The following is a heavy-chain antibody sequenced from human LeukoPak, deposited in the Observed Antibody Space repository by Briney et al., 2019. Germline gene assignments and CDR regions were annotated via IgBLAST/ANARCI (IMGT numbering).Heavy chain of an antibody. Sequence: GGSLRLSCAASGFTFSSYAMSGVRQAPGKGLEWGSAIRGSGGSTYYADSVKGRFTISRDNTKNTLYLQMNSLRAEDTAVYYCAREYYYDSSGYYSDYWGQGTLVTVSS. D-gene: IGHD3-22*01. CDR1: GFTFSSYA. V-gene: IGHV3-23*01. J-gene: IGHJ4*02. CDR2: IRGSGGST. CDR3: AREYYYDSSGYYSDY.